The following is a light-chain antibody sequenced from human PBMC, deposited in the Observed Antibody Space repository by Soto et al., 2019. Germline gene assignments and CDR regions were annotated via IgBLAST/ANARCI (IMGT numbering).Light chain of an antibody. Sequence: EVVLTQSPATLSLSPGESATLSCRASQSVDIYLAWYQQKPGQAPRLLIYEAYNRATGIPARFSGSGSGTDFTLTISSLEPEDFAVYYCQQRRIWPPLTFGGGTKVEIK. J-gene: IGKJ4*01. CDR2: EAY. CDR3: QQRRIWPPLT. V-gene: IGKV3-11*01. CDR1: QSVDIY.